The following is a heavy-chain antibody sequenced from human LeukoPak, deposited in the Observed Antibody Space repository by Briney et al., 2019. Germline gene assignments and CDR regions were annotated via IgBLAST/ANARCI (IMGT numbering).Heavy chain of an antibody. CDR1: GFTFSTYA. D-gene: IGHD3-22*01. V-gene: IGHV3-23*01. CDR3: AKDPTTYYDTSGYGRYNWFDP. CDR2: ISGSGGST. J-gene: IGHJ5*02. Sequence: GRSLRLSCAASGFTFSTYAMSWVRQAPGKGLEWVSGISGSGGSTYYADSVKGRFTISRDNSKNTLYLQMNSLRAEDTAVYYCAKDPTTYYDTSGYGRYNWFDPWGQGTLVTVSS.